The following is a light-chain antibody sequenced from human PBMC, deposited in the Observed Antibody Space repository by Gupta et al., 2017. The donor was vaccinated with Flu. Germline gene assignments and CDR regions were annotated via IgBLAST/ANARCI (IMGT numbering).Light chain of an antibody. J-gene: IGKJ4*01. V-gene: IGKV1D-8*01. CDR2: AAS. Sequence: VSWMSQSPSFLSASTGDRVTISCRMRQGISSYLAWYQQKPGKAPELLIYAASTLQSRVPSRFSGSGYGTDFTLTMSCLQSEDIATYYCQQDDGFALTFGGGTKVEIK. CDR3: QQDDGFALT. CDR1: QGISSY.